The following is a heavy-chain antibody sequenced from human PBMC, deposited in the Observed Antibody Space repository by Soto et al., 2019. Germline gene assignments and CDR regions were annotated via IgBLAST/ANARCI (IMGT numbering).Heavy chain of an antibody. D-gene: IGHD6-19*01. Sequence: GGSLRLSCAASGFTFSSYSMNWVRQAPGKGLEWVSSISSSSSYIYYADSVKGRFTISRDNAKNSLYLQMNSLRAEDTAVYYCARVGIAVLAANSSDDWGQGPLVTLAS. J-gene: IGHJ4*02. CDR1: GFTFSSYS. CDR3: ARVGIAVLAANSSDD. CDR2: ISSSSSYI. V-gene: IGHV3-21*01.